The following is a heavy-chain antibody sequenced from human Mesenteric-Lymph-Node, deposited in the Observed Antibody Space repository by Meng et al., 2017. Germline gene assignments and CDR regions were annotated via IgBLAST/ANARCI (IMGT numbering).Heavy chain of an antibody. V-gene: IGHV4-38-2*02. CDR2: IYHSGST. CDR1: GYSISSGYY. Sequence: GSLRLSCTVSGYSISSGYYWGWIRQPPGKGLEWIGSIYHSGSTYYNPSLKSRITISVDTSKNQFSLKLSSVTAADTAVYYCARDQTYYYDSSGYYGDAFDIWGQGTMVTVSS. CDR3: ARDQTYYYDSSGYYGDAFDI. J-gene: IGHJ3*02. D-gene: IGHD3-22*01.